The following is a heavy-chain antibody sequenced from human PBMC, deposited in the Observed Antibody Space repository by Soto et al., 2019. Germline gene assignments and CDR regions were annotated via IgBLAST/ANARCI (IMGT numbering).Heavy chain of an antibody. J-gene: IGHJ4*02. Sequence: EVQLVESGGGLVKPGGSLRLSCAASGISFNDAWISWVRQAPGQGLEWIGRIRSRSVGATTDYAAPVKGRFTLSRDDSQNTMSLQMNILKTEDTGVYYCTTGPPVRGHCSGGSCYWGQGTLVTVSS. V-gene: IGHV3-15*01. CDR1: GISFNDAW. D-gene: IGHD2-15*01. CDR3: TTGPPVRGHCSGGSCY. CDR2: IRSRSVGATT.